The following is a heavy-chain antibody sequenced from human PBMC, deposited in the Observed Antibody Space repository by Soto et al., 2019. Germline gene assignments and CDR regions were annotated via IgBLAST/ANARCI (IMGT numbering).Heavy chain of an antibody. V-gene: IGHV3-48*02. CDR1: GFTFNIYS. CDR2: ITSDTATI. CDR3: ARSVEGQFDY. Sequence: EVQLVESGGGLVQPGGSLRLSCAASGFTFNIYSMNWVRQAPGKGLEWVSYITSDTATIHYADSVRGRFTVSRDNAGYSLFLQMNSVREEGTAGYGCARSVEGQFDYWGQVALVTGSS. J-gene: IGHJ4*02.